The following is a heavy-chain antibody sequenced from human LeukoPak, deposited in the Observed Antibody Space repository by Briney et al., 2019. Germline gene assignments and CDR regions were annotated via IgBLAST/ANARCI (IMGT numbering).Heavy chain of an antibody. D-gene: IGHD1-20*01. V-gene: IGHV4-59*08. CDR1: GGSSSGYC. CDR2: IYFSRST. Sequence: PSETLSLTCTASGGSSSGYCWSWIRQPPGKGLKGRGCIYFSRSTNDNPSLRSRVTISVDTSKNQFSLKLSSVTAADTAVYYCARHAYTWNEYYGSSGEVPGAFDIWGQGTMVTVSS. J-gene: IGHJ3*02. CDR3: ARHAYTWNEYYGSSGEVPGAFDI.